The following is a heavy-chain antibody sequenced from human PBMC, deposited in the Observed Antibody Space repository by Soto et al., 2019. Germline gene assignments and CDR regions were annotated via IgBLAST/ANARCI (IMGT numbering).Heavy chain of an antibody. V-gene: IGHV3-74*01. D-gene: IGHD3-10*01. CDR2: ISDDGTTI. CDR3: VRGPRPSSIGTGAF. Sequence: DVQLVESGGGLVQPGGSARLSCAASGFVFEMYWMQWVRQAPGQGLEWVSRISDDGTTIHYADSVKGRFTISRDNAQNTLFLEMTALRDEDTAVYYCVRGPRPSSIGTGAFWGQGSPVTVSS. J-gene: IGHJ4*02. CDR1: GFVFEMYW.